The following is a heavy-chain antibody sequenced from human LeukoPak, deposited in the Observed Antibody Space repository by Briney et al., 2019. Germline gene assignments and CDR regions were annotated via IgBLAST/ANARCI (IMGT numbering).Heavy chain of an antibody. J-gene: IGHJ4*02. CDR3: AKTYGDYDLLDY. V-gene: IGHV4-59*01. D-gene: IGHD4-17*01. CDR1: GGSISSYY. Sequence: PSETLSLTCTVSGGSISSYYWSWIRQPPGKGLEWIGYIYYSGSTNYNPSLKSRVTISVDTSKNQFSLKLSSVTAADTAVYYCAKTYGDYDLLDYWGQGTLVTVSS. CDR2: IYYSGST.